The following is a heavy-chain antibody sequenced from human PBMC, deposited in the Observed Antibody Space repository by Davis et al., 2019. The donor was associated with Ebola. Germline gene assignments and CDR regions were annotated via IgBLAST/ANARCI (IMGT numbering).Heavy chain of an antibody. J-gene: IGHJ4*02. Sequence: GESLKISCAASGFTFSSYWMSWVRQAPGKWLEWVANIKQDGSEKYYVDSVKGRFTISRDNSKNTLYLQINSLSAEDTAVYYCATSYFTVTTLYWGQGTLVTVSS. CDR2: IKQDGSEK. CDR1: GFTFSSYW. D-gene: IGHD4-17*01. V-gene: IGHV3-7*01. CDR3: ATSYFTVTTLY.